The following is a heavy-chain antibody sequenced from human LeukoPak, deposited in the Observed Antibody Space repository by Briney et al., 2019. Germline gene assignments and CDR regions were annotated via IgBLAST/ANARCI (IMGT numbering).Heavy chain of an antibody. CDR3: ARDYCDYDSNWFDP. J-gene: IGHJ5*02. CDR1: GYTFTVYY. Sequence: ASVKVSCKAAGYTFTVYYMHWVRQAPGQGLEWMGWINPNSGGTNYAQKFQGRFTMTRDTSISTAYTELSRLRSDDTAVYYCARDYCDYDSNWFDPWGQGTLVTVSS. CDR2: INPNSGGT. V-gene: IGHV1-2*02. D-gene: IGHD4-17*01.